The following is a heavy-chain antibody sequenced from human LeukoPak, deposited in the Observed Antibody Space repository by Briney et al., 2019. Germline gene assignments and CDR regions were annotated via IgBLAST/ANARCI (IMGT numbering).Heavy chain of an antibody. Sequence: ASVKVSCKASGYTFTSYGISWVRQAPGQGLELMGWISAYNSNTNYSQKLQGRVTMTTDTSTSTAYMELRSLRSDDTAVYYCARDAEIVVVVAATDGWFDPWGQGTLVTVSS. V-gene: IGHV1-18*04. CDR3: ARDAEIVVVVAATDGWFDP. D-gene: IGHD2-15*01. CDR2: ISAYNSNT. CDR1: GYTFTSYG. J-gene: IGHJ5*02.